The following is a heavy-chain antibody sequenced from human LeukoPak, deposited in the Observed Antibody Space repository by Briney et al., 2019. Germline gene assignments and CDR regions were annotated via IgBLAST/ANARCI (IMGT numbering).Heavy chain of an antibody. D-gene: IGHD6-6*01. CDR2: ISSSSSYI. CDR1: GFTFSSYS. J-gene: IGHJ5*02. Sequence: GGSLRLSCAASGFTFSSYSMNWVRQAPGKGLEWVSSISSSSSYIYYADSVKGRFTISRDNAKNSLYLQMNSLRAEDTAVYYCARGVAVRQFDPWGQGTLVTVSS. CDR3: ARGVAVRQFDP. V-gene: IGHV3-21*01.